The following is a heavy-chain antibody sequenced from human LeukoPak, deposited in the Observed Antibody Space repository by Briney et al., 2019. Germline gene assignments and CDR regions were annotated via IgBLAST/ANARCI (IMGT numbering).Heavy chain of an antibody. Sequence: SETLSLTCAVYGGSFSGYYWSWIRQPPGKGLEWIGSIYYSGSTYYNPSLKSRVTISVNTSRNQFSLKLSSVTAADPAVYYGARLHLVSSGWYPMADSCGQGTLVTVSS. D-gene: IGHD6-19*01. J-gene: IGHJ4*02. CDR2: IYYSGST. CDR3: ARLHLVSSGWYPMADS. CDR1: GGSFSGYY. V-gene: IGHV4-34*01.